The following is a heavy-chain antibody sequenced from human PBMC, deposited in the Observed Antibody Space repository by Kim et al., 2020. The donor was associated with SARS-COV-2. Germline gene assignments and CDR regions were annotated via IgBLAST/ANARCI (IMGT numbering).Heavy chain of an antibody. J-gene: IGHJ6*02. V-gene: IGHV3-23*01. D-gene: IGHD5-18*01. CDR3: AKGVPPVQIRGYTYGPPKEYYYYYYGMDV. CDR1: GFTFSSYA. CDR2: ISGSGGST. Sequence: WGSLRLSCAASGFTFSSYAMSWVRQAPGKGLEWVSAISGSGGSTYYADSVKGRFTISRDNSKNTLYLQMNSLRAEDTAVYYCAKGVPPVQIRGYTYGPPKEYYYYYYGMDVWGQGTTVTVSS.